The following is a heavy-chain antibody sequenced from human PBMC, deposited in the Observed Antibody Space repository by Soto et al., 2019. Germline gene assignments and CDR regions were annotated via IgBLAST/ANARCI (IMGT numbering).Heavy chain of an antibody. CDR3: ARAGSGWYWDFDY. Sequence: QVQLVQSGAEVKKPGASVKVSCKASGYTFTSYGISWVRQAPGQGLEWMGWISAYNGNTNYAQKRQGRVTITTDSSTSTAYMALRSLRSDETAVYCCARAGSGWYWDFDYWGQGTLVTGPS. D-gene: IGHD6-19*01. V-gene: IGHV1-18*01. CDR1: GYTFTSYG. J-gene: IGHJ4*02. CDR2: ISAYNGNT.